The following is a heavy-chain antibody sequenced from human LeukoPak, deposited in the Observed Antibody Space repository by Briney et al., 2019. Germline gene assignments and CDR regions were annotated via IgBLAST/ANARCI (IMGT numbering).Heavy chain of an antibody. CDR3: ARDTDFSIDY. CDR2: INTRSGDA. J-gene: IGHJ4*02. Sequence: ASVKVSCKASGYTFTNYGIAWVRQAPGQGLEWMGWINTRSGDAQLAHSLQARVTMTTDTSTSTASMELGSLGSDDMAVYYCARDTDFSIDYWGQGSLVTVSS. D-gene: IGHD2/OR15-2a*01. CDR1: GYTFTNYG. V-gene: IGHV1-18*03.